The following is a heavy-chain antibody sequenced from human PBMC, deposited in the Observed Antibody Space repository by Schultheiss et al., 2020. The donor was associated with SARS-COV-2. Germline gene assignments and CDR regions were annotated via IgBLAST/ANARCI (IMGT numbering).Heavy chain of an antibody. CDR2: INPNSGGT. D-gene: IGHD4-23*01. Sequence: ASVKVSCKASGYTFTGYYMHWVRQAPGQGLEWMGWINPNSGGTNYAQKFQGWVTMTRDTSTGTVYMELSSLRSEDTAMYYCARDARVTTLANPAWFDYWGQGTLVTVSS. V-gene: IGHV1-2*04. CDR3: ARDARVTTLANPAWFDY. J-gene: IGHJ4*02. CDR1: GYTFTGYY.